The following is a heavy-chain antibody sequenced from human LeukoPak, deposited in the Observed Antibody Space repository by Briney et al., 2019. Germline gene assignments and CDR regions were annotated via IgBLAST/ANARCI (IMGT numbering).Heavy chain of an antibody. D-gene: IGHD3-22*01. Sequence: SETLSLTCTVSGGSISSYYWSWIRQPPGKGLEWIGYIYYSGSTNYNPSLKSRVTISVDTSKNQFSLKLSSVTAADTAVYYCARDSTSYDSSGLDYWGQGTLVTVSS. CDR2: IYYSGST. CDR1: GGSISSYY. J-gene: IGHJ4*02. CDR3: ARDSTSYDSSGLDY. V-gene: IGHV4-59*01.